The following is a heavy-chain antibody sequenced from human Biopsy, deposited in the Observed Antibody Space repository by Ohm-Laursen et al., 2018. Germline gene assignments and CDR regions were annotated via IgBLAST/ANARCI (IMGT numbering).Heavy chain of an antibody. V-gene: IGHV4-39*01. J-gene: IGHJ3*02. Sequence: SDTLSLTCTVSGDSVTSGNYFWAWIRQPPGKGLEWIGSKHYRGGSYSNPSLRSRVAMSVDTAKNQISLTLASVTAADTAVYFCARHVVLTKPRRAFDIWGQGTVVAVSS. CDR2: KHYRGGS. CDR3: ARHVVLTKPRRAFDI. CDR1: GDSVTSGNYF. D-gene: IGHD2-21*02.